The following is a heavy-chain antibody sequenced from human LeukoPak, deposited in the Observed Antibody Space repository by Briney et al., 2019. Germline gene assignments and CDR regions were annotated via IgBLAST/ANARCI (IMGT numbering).Heavy chain of an antibody. V-gene: IGHV4-39*01. D-gene: IGHD6-6*01. CDR3: ARHPSYSSSSYY. J-gene: IGHJ4*02. CDR1: GGSISSSSYY. Sequence: SETLSLTCTVSGGSISSSSYYWGWIRQPPGTGLEWIGSIYYSGSTYYNPSLKSRVTISVDTSKNQFSLKLSSVTAADTAVYYCARHPSYSSSSYYWGQGTLVTVSS. CDR2: IYYSGST.